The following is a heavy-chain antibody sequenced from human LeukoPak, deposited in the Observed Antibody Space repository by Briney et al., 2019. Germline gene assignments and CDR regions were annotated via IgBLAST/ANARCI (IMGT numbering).Heavy chain of an antibody. V-gene: IGHV4-59*01. J-gene: IGHJ3*02. D-gene: IGHD5-12*01. CDR1: GGSISTYY. CDR2: IYYSGST. Sequence: SETLSLTCTVSGGSISTYYWSWIRQPPGKGLEYIGYIYYSGSTNYNPSLKSRVTMSLDTSKNQFSLKLSSVTAADTAVYYCARVGPRYYDYADAFDIWGQGTMVTVSS. CDR3: ARVGPRYYDYADAFDI.